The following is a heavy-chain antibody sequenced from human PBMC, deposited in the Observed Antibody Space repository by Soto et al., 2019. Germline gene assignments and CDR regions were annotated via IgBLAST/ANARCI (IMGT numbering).Heavy chain of an antibody. V-gene: IGHV5-51*01. Sequence: GESLKISCKGSGYSFTSHWIGWVRQMPGKGLEWMGIMYPGNSNTKYSPSFQGQVTISADTSISTAYLQWSSLKASDTAMYYCTMPVNGNYCFDPWGQGTLVTVSS. D-gene: IGHD2-8*01. J-gene: IGHJ5*02. CDR2: MYPGNSNT. CDR3: TMPVNGNYCFDP. CDR1: GYSFTSHW.